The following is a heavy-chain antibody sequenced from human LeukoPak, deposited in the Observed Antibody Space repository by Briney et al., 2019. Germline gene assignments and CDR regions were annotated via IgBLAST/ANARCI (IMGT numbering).Heavy chain of an antibody. CDR3: ARAVNSGSYVANENDY. V-gene: IGHV1-46*01. J-gene: IGHJ4*02. CDR2: INPSGGST. CDR1: GYTFTSYY. Sequence: ASVKVSCKASGYTFTSYYIHWVRQAPGQGLEWMGIINPSGGSTSYAQKFQGRVTMTRDTSTSTVYMELSSLRSEDTAVYYCARAVNSGSYVANENDYWGQGTLVTVSS. D-gene: IGHD1-26*01.